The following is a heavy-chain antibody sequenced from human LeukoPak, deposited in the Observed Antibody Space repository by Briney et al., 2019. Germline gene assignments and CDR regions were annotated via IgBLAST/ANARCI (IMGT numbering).Heavy chain of an antibody. CDR1: GFTFSDYY. Sequence: GSLRLSCAASGFTFSDYYMSWIRQPAGKGLEWIGRIYTSGSTNYNPSLKSRVTMSVDTSKNQFSLKLSSVTAADTAVYYCARDKYQLRNNWFDPWGQGTLVTVSS. CDR3: ARDKYQLRNNWFDP. V-gene: IGHV4-4*07. D-gene: IGHD2-2*01. J-gene: IGHJ5*02. CDR2: IYTSGST.